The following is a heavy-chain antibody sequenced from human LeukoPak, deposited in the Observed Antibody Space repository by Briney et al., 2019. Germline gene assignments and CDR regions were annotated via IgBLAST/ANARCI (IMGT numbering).Heavy chain of an antibody. J-gene: IGHJ4*02. CDR2: IHHTGST. V-gene: IGHV4-59*01. CDR3: ARGERLGPDY. D-gene: IGHD1-1*01. Sequence: SETLSLTCTVSGGPITGYYWTWIRQPPGDGLEWIGYIHHTGSTNYNPSLRSRVTISVDTSQNQLSLKLTSVTAADTAVYYCARGERLGPDYWGQGALVTVSS. CDR1: GGPITGYY.